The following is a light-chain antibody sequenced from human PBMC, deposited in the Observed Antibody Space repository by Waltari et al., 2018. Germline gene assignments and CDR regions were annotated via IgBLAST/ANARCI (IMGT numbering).Light chain of an antibody. Sequence: DIQMTQSPSSLSASVGDRVTITCRASQGISSYLSWYQQKPGKAPKPLIYLASSLETGVPSRFNGSTSGTEYTLTISGLQPEDVATYYCQQYSNSPYSFGQGTKVEIK. CDR2: LAS. CDR1: QGISSY. V-gene: IGKV1-33*01. CDR3: QQYSNSPYS. J-gene: IGKJ2*03.